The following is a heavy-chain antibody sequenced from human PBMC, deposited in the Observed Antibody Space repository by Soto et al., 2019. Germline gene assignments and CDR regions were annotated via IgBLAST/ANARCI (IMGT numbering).Heavy chain of an antibody. D-gene: IGHD1-1*01. CDR2: ISGSGGST. CDR3: ATVENWKCDR. CDR1: GFTFSSYA. Sequence: PGGSLRLSCAASGFTFSSYAMSWVRQAPGKGLEWVSAISGSGGSTYYADSVKGRFTISRDNSKNTLTLQMTSLRGEDTAVYYCATVENWKCDRWGQGTTVSVSS. J-gene: IGHJ1*01. V-gene: IGHV3-23*01.